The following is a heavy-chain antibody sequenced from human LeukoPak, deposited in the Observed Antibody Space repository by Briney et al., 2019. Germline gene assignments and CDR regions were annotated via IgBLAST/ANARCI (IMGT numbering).Heavy chain of an antibody. J-gene: IGHJ4*02. CDR2: IYYSGST. CDR1: GGSISGYY. Sequence: SETLSLTCTVSGGSISGYYWSWIRQPPGKGLEWIGYIYYSGSTNYNPSLKSRVTISVDTSKNQFSLKLSSVTAADTAVYYCARISSSGWYFLDYWGQGTLVTVSS. V-gene: IGHV4-59*01. CDR3: ARISSSGWYFLDY. D-gene: IGHD6-19*01.